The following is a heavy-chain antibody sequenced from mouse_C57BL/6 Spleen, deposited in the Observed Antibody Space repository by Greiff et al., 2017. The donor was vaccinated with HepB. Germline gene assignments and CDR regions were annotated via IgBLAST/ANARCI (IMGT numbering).Heavy chain of an antibody. CDR2: ISSGGSYT. J-gene: IGHJ3*01. Sequence: EVMLVESGGDLVKPGGSLKLSCAASGFTFSSYGMSWVRQTPDKRLEWVATISSGGSYTYYPDSVKGRFTISRDNAKNTLYLQMSSLKSEDTAMYYCASRGTVVGDPWFAYWGQGTLVTVSA. CDR3: ASRGTVVGDPWFAY. V-gene: IGHV5-6*02. D-gene: IGHD1-1*01. CDR1: GFTFSSYG.